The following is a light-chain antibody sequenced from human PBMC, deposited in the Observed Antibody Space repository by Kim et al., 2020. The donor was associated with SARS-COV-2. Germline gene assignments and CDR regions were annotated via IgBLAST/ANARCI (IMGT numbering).Light chain of an antibody. CDR1: SLRSYY. J-gene: IGLJ2*01. Sequence: LGQTVRITCQGDSLRSYYGTWYQQKPGQAPVLVIYGKNDRPSGIPDRFSGSNSGTTASLTITGAQAEDEADYYCNSRDSSDNHLVVFGGGTKLTVL. CDR3: NSRDSSDNHLVV. CDR2: GKN. V-gene: IGLV3-19*01.